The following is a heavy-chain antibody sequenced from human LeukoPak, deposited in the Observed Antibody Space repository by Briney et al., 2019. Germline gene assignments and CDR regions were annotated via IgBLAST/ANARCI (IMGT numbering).Heavy chain of an antibody. CDR2: IKSKNDGGTT. Sequence: GGSLRLSCAASGFIFNKAWMNWVRQAPGKGPEWVGRIKSKNDGGTTDYGSPVKGRFTTSRDDSKNTLYLQMNSLITDDTAIYYCTPMMVEDRGFWGQGTLVTVSS. V-gene: IGHV3-15*01. D-gene: IGHD3-22*01. J-gene: IGHJ4*02. CDR1: GFIFNKAW. CDR3: TPMMVEDRGF.